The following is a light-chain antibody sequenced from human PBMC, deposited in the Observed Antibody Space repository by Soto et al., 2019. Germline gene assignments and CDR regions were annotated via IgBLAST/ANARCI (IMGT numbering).Light chain of an antibody. CDR1: QSVSSNY. Sequence: EIVLTQSPGTLSLSPGERATLSCRASQSVSSNYLAWYQQKPGQAPRLLIYGASSRATGIPDRFSGSGSGTDFILTISRLEPEDIAVYYCQQYGSSPYTFGQGTKLEIK. CDR3: QQYGSSPYT. CDR2: GAS. J-gene: IGKJ2*01. V-gene: IGKV3-20*01.